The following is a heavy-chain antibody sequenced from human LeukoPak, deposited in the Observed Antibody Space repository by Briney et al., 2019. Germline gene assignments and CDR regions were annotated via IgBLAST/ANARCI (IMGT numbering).Heavy chain of an antibody. J-gene: IGHJ5*02. Sequence: PGGSLRLSCAASGFTFSNYNMNWVRQAPRKGLEWVSYISSSSGIIYYADSVKGRFTISRDNAKNSLYLQMDSLRVEDTAVYYCATDFNKGFDPWGQGTLVTVSS. CDR1: GFTFSNYN. V-gene: IGHV3-48*04. CDR2: ISSSSGII. CDR3: ATDFNKGFDP. D-gene: IGHD1/OR15-1a*01.